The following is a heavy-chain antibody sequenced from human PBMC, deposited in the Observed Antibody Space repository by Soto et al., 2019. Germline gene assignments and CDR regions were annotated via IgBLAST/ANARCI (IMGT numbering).Heavy chain of an antibody. Sequence: ASVKVSCKASGYTFTAYSMHWVRQAPGQSLEWMGWINAGDGSTKYSPKFQARVTITRDTSASTVYLELTSLTSEDRAVYFCARDHHSSRPYYFDYWVPETLLVTVSS. V-gene: IGHV1-3*01. J-gene: IGHJ4*03. CDR2: INAGDGST. CDR1: GYTFTAYS. D-gene: IGHD6-19*01. CDR3: ARDHHSSRPYYFDY.